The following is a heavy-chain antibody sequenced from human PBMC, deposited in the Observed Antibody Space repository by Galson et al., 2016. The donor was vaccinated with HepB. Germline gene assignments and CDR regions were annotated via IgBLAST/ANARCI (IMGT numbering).Heavy chain of an antibody. D-gene: IGHD6-19*01. CDR2: TYYRSKWYN. V-gene: IGHV6-1*01. CDR1: GDSVSSNSAA. J-gene: IGHJ4*02. CDR3: ARARSRGWSGAFDY. Sequence: CAISGDSVSSNSAAWNWFRQSTSRGLEWLGRTYYRSKWYNDYRLSLKTRVNINADTSRNEVSLQLKSVTLEDTAVYYCARARSRGWSGAFDYWGQGTLVTISS.